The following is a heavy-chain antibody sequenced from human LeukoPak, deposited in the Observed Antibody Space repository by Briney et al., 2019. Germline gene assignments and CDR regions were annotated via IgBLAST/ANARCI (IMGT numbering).Heavy chain of an antibody. J-gene: IGHJ4*02. CDR1: GVSISSGDYY. CDR3: ARVVAGVLDY. D-gene: IGHD6-19*01. Sequence: SETLSLTCTVSGVSISSGDYYWSWIRQPPGKGLEWIGYIYYSGTTYYNPSLKSRVTISVDTSKNQFSLKLNSVTAADTALYYCARVVAGVLDYWGQGTLVTVSS. V-gene: IGHV4-30-4*01. CDR2: IYYSGTT.